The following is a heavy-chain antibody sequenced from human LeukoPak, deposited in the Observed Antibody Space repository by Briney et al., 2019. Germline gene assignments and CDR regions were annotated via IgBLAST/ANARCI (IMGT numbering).Heavy chain of an antibody. D-gene: IGHD5-12*01. J-gene: IGHJ4*02. CDR3: AKVIYSGYDLFDY. V-gene: IGHV3-43*02. CDR1: GFTFDDYP. CDR2: ISGDGGST. Sequence: TGGSLRLSCAASGFTFDDYPMHWVRQAPGKGLEWVSLISGDGGSTYNADSVKGRFTISRDNSKNSLYLQMNSLRTEDTALYYCAKVIYSGYDLFDYWGQGTLVTVSS.